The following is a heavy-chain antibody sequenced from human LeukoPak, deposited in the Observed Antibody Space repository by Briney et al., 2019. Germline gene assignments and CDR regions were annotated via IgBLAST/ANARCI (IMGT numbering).Heavy chain of an antibody. CDR2: IDPSDSYT. CDR3: AKPMTGAPDAFDI. CDR1: GYRFTSYW. J-gene: IGHJ3*02. D-gene: IGHD3-9*01. V-gene: IGHV5-10-1*01. Sequence: GVSLRFSCQGSGYRFTSYWISWVRPMPGKGRGWMGRIDPSDSYTNYSPSFQGHVTISADKSISTAYLQWSSLKAPDTAMYFCAKPMTGAPDAFDIWGQGTMVTVSS.